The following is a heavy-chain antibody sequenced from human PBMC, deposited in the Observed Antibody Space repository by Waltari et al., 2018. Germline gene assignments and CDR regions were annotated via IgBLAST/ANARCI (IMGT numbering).Heavy chain of an antibody. V-gene: IGHV1-69*01. J-gene: IGHJ3*02. CDR2: IIPIFGTA. CDR1: GGTFSSYA. D-gene: IGHD3-22*01. CDR3: ARERRFTYYYDSSGYQLGAFDI. Sequence: QVQLVQSGAEVKKPGSSVKVSCKASGGTFSSYAISWVRQAPGQGLEWMGGIIPIFGTANYAQKFQGRVTITADESTSTAYMELSSLRSEDTAVYYCARERRFTYYYDSSGYQLGAFDIWGQGTMVTVSS.